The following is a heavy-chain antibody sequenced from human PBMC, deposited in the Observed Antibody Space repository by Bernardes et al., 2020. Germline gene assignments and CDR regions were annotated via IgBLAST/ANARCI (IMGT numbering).Heavy chain of an antibody. D-gene: IGHD3-10*01. V-gene: IGHV3-48*01. J-gene: IGHJ4*02. CDR1: GFTFSSYS. Sequence: GGSLRLSCAASGFTFSSYSMNWVRQAPGKGLEWVSFISSSGNPIHYADSVRGRFTISRDNAKNSLYLQMNSLRAEDTAVYYCASRFGENFDYWGQGTLVTVSS. CDR3: ASRFGENFDY. CDR2: ISSSGNPI.